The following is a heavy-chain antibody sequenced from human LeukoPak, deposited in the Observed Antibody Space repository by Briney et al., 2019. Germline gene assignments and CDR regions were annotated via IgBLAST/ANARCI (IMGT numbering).Heavy chain of an antibody. CDR2: MNPNSGNT. D-gene: IGHD2-2*01. CDR3: ARGTSYYSSTSCSPSLCFDY. J-gene: IGHJ4*02. CDR1: GYTFTSYD. V-gene: IGHV1-8*03. Sequence: ASVKVSCKASGYTFTSYDINWVRQATGQGLEWMGWMNPNSGNTGYAQKFQGRVTITRNTSISTAYMELSSLRSEDTAVYYCARGTSYYSSTSCSPSLCFDYWGEGTLVTVSS.